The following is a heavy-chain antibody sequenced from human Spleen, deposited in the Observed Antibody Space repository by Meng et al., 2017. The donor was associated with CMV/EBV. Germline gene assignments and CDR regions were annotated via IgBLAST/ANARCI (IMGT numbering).Heavy chain of an antibody. J-gene: IGHJ6*02. CDR2: IYYNGST. Sequence: SETLSLTCTVSGGSVSSGSYYWSWIRQPPGKGLEWIGYIYYNGSTNYNPSLKSRVTISVDTSKNQFSLKLNSVTAADTAVYYCASPHPTYGMDVWGQGTTVTVSS. CDR1: GGSVSSGSYY. CDR3: ASPHPTYGMDV. V-gene: IGHV4-61*01.